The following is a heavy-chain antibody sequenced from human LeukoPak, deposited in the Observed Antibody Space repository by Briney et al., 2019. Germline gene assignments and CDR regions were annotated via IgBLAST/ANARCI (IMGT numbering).Heavy chain of an antibody. V-gene: IGHV4-59*01. CDR2: IYYSGST. D-gene: IGHD6-13*01. Sequence: SETLSLTCTVSGDSISSYYWSWIRQPPGEGLEWIGYIYYSGSTIYNPSLKSRVTISVDTSKNQFSLKLSSVTAADTAVYYCAREVVAAPGTVDYWGQGTLVTVSS. CDR1: GDSISSYY. CDR3: AREVVAAPGTVDY. J-gene: IGHJ4*01.